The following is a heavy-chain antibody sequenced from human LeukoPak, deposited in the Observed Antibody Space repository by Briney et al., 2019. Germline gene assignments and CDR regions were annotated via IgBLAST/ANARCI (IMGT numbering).Heavy chain of an antibody. CDR2: IYYSGST. J-gene: IGHJ4*02. V-gene: IGHV4-59*08. D-gene: IGHD1-26*01. CDR1: GGSISSYC. CDR3: ARGARGSYSY. Sequence: SETLSLTCTVSGGSISSYCWSWIRQTPGKGLEWIGDIYYSGSTNYNPSLKSRVTISVDTSKNQFSLKLSSVTAADTAVYYCARGARGSYSYWGQGTLVTVSS.